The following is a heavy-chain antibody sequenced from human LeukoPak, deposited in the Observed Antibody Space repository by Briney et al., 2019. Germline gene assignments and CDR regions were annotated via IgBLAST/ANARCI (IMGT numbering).Heavy chain of an antibody. V-gene: IGHV4-30-2*02. CDR3: ASLDLYYYDSSGYSGFGY. J-gene: IGHJ4*02. CDR1: GGSISSGGYS. CDR2: IYHSGST. Sequence: PSQTLSLTCAVSGGSISSGGYSWSWIRQPPGKGLEWIGYIYHSGSTYYNPSLKSRVTISVDRSKNQFSLKLSSVTAADTAVYYCASLDLYYYDSSGYSGFGYWGQGTLVTVSS. D-gene: IGHD3-22*01.